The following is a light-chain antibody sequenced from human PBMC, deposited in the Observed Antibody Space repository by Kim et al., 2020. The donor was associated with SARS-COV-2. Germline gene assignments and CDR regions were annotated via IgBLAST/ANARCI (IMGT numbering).Light chain of an antibody. J-gene: IGKJ2*01. V-gene: IGKV3-15*01. Sequence: EIVMTQSPGTLSVSPGERATLSCRTSQSVTSNLAWYQQKPGQAPRLLIYEASTRATVVPARFSGSGSGTEFTLTISSLQSEDFAVYYCQQYKNWPPYTFGQGTKLEI. CDR2: EAS. CDR1: QSVTSN. CDR3: QQYKNWPPYT.